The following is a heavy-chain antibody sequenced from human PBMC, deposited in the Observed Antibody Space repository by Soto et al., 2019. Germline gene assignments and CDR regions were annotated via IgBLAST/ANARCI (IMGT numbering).Heavy chain of an antibody. D-gene: IGHD3-10*01. J-gene: IGHJ4*02. V-gene: IGHV4-31*02. CDR1: GGSLSSGGSC. Sequence: SETLSFTCTVSGGSLSSGGSCWIWIRQHPGKGLEWIGYIYYSGSTYYNPSLKSRVTISVDTSKNQFSLKLTSVTAADTAVYFCARLVYDTRLNYMYFDFWGPGTLVTVS. CDR3: ARLVYDTRLNYMYFDF. CDR2: IYYSGST.